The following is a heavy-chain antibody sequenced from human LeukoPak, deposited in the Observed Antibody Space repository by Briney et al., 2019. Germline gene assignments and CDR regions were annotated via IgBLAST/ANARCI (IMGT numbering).Heavy chain of an antibody. D-gene: IGHD1-14*01. CDR2: IYSGGST. J-gene: IGHJ4*01. Sequence: GGAVRLSCGAPGFTVSSNYKSWVRQAPGEGLEWVSVIYSGGSTYYADSVKGRFTISRDNSKNTLYLQMNSLRAEDTAVYYCAKGRGNPYYFDYWGQGTLVTVSS. V-gene: IGHV3-53*01. CDR3: AKGRGNPYYFDY. CDR1: GFTVSSNY.